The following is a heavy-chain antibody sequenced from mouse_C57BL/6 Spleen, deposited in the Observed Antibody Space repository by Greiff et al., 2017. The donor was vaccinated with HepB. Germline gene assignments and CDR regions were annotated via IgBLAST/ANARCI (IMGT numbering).Heavy chain of an antibody. CDR2: IWSDGST. CDR1: GFSLTSYG. V-gene: IGHV2-6-1*01. Sequence: VHLVESGPGLVAPSQSLSITCTVSGFSLTSYGVHWVRQPPGKGLEWLVVIWSDGSTTYNSALKSRLSISKDNSKSQVFLKMNSLQTDDTAMYYCARQRDYSNWDAMDYWGQGTSVTVSS. D-gene: IGHD2-5*01. CDR3: ARQRDYSNWDAMDY. J-gene: IGHJ4*01.